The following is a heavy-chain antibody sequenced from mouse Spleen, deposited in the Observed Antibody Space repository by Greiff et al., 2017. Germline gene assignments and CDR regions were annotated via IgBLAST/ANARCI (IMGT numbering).Heavy chain of an antibody. CDR1: GYTFTSYW. CDR3: ARSTMITTTGAWFAY. Sequence: QVQLQQPGAELVMPGASVKLSCEASGYTFTSYWMHWVKQRPGQGLEWIGEIDPSDSYTNYNQKFKGKATLTVDKSSSTAYMQLSSLTSEDSAVYYCARSTMITTTGAWFAYWGQGTLVTVSA. D-gene: IGHD2-4*01. V-gene: IGHV1-69*01. CDR2: IDPSDSYT. J-gene: IGHJ3*01.